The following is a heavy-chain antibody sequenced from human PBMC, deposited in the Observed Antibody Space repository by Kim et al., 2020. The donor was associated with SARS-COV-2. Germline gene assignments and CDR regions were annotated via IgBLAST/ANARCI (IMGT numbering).Heavy chain of an antibody. D-gene: IGHD6-19*01. J-gene: IGHJ3*02. Sequence: PSLKSRVTISVDTSKNQFSLKLSSVTAADTAVYYCARDWQWLVRENAFDIWGQGTMVTVSS. V-gene: IGHV4-30-2*04. CDR3: ARDWQWLVRENAFDI.